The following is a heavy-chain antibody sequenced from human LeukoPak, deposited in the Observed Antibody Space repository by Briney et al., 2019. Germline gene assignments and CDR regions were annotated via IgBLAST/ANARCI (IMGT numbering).Heavy chain of an antibody. CDR2: ISDNGAYT. D-gene: IGHD6-19*01. Sequence: GGSLRLSCAASGFTFSSYTMTWVRQAPGRGLEWVSIISDNGAYTYYADSVKGRFTISGDNSKNTLYLQMDSLRAEDTAIYYCAKSRGIHDESGWRTFDFWGQGTLVTVSS. CDR1: GFTFSSYT. V-gene: IGHV3-23*01. CDR3: AKSRGIHDESGWRTFDF. J-gene: IGHJ4*02.